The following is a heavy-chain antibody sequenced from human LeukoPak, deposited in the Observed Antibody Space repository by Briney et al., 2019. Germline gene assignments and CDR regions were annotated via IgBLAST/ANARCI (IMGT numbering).Heavy chain of an antibody. J-gene: IGHJ3*02. CDR1: GDSSPHY. V-gene: IGHV4-4*07. CDR2: ISATGSP. CDR3: VRDSFGVNAFSI. D-gene: IGHD3-10*01. Sequence: PSETLSLTCTVSGDSSPHYWTWIRQPAGKGLEWIGRISATGSPNYNSSLTSRITMSFDTSKNQISLMLTSVTAADTAVYYCVRDSFGVNAFSIWGQGTVVTVSS.